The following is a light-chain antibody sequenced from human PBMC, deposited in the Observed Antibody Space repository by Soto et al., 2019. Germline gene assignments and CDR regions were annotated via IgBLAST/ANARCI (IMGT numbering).Light chain of an antibody. Sequence: IQMTQSPSSLSASAGDTVTITCRASQNIADHLSWYQRKPGKAPKLLMYSSSILHDGVSSRFSGDGSGTAFTLTITGLQPEDFATYYCLQTFTTHITFGGGTKVDI. CDR2: SSS. CDR1: QNIADH. J-gene: IGKJ4*01. CDR3: LQTFTTHIT. V-gene: IGKV1-39*01.